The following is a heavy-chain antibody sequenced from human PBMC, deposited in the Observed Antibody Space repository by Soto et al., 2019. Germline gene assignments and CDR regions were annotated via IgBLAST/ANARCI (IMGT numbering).Heavy chain of an antibody. CDR2: ISSSGSTI. D-gene: IGHD5-18*01. Sequence: GGSLRLSCAASGFTFSDYYMSWIGQAPGKGLKWVSYISSSGSTIYYADSVKGRFTISRDNAKNSLYLQMNSLRAEDTAVYYCARDLRGQLWVLVNYMDVWGKGTTVTVSS. V-gene: IGHV3-11*01. J-gene: IGHJ6*03. CDR3: ARDLRGQLWVLVNYMDV. CDR1: GFTFSDYY.